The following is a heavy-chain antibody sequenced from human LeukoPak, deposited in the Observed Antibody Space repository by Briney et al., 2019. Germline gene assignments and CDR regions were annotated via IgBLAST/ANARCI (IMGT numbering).Heavy chain of an antibody. Sequence: SETLSLTCAVYGGSFSGYYWSWIRQPPGKGLEWIGEINHSGSTNYNPSLKSRVTISVDTSKNQFSLKLSSVTAADTAVYYCARVTWNWFDPWGQGTLVTVSS. V-gene: IGHV4-34*01. CDR2: INHSGST. CDR1: GGSFSGYY. J-gene: IGHJ5*02. D-gene: IGHD2-21*02. CDR3: ARVTWNWFDP.